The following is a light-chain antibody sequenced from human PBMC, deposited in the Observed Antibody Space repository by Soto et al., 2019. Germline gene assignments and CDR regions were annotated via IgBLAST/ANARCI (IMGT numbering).Light chain of an antibody. J-gene: IGLJ1*01. CDR1: SSNIGSNY. CDR3: AAWDDSLSGDYV. CDR2: RNN. Sequence: QSALTQPPSASGTPGQRVTISCSGSSSNIGSNYVYWYQQLPGTAPKLLIYRNNQRPSGVPDRFSGSKSGTSASLAISVLRSEDEADYYCAAWDDSLSGDYVFGTGTKVTV. V-gene: IGLV1-47*01.